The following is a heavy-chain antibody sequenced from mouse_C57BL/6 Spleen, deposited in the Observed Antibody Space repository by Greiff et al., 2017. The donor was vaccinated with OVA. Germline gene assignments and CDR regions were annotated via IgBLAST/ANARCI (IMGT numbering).Heavy chain of an antibody. Sequence: QVTLKESGPGILQPSQTLSLTCSFSGFSLSTFGMGVGWIRQPSGQGLEWLAHIWWDDDKYYNPALKSRLTISKDTSKNQVFLKIANVDTADTATYYCARIASFYGSSYVGDFDYWGQGTTLTVSS. CDR2: IWWDDDK. J-gene: IGHJ2*01. CDR3: ARIASFYGSSYVGDFDY. CDR1: GFSLSTFGMG. D-gene: IGHD1-1*01. V-gene: IGHV8-8*01.